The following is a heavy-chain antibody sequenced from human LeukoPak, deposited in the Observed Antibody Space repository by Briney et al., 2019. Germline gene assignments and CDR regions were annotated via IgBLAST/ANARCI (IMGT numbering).Heavy chain of an antibody. CDR2: IYSADNT. D-gene: IGHD4-17*01. V-gene: IGHV3-53*01. CDR3: ARDRAYGDYAS. J-gene: IGHJ5*02. CDR1: GITFSSYM. Sequence: GGSLRLSCAASGITFSSYMLTWVRQAPGKGLEWVSIIYSADNTYYADSVKGRFIISRDNSKNTVYLQMNSLRAEDTAVYYCARDRAYGDYASWGQGTLVTVSS.